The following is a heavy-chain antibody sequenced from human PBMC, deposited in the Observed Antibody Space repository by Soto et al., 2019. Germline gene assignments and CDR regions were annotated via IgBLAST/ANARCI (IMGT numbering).Heavy chain of an antibody. CDR1: GFTFGSYW. Sequence: LRLSCAASGFTFGSYWMDWVRQAPGKGLVWVSRIDSDGSSTTYADSVKGRFTTSRDNAKNTLYLQMSGLRVEDTAVYYCARGRPYGMDVWGQGPTVTVS. CDR2: IDSDGSST. V-gene: IGHV3-74*01. J-gene: IGHJ6*02. CDR3: ARGRPYGMDV.